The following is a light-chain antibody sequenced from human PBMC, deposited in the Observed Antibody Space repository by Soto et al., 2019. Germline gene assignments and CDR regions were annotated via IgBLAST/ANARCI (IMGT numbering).Light chain of an antibody. J-gene: IGKJ1*01. CDR3: QQYNSYWT. CDR1: QSINSW. V-gene: IGKV1-5*01. Sequence: DIQMTQSPSTLSASVGDRVTITCRASQSINSWLAWHQQKPGKAPKLLIYDASSLESGVPSRFSGSGSGTEFTLTISSLQPDDFATYYCQQYNSYWTFGQGTKVDI. CDR2: DAS.